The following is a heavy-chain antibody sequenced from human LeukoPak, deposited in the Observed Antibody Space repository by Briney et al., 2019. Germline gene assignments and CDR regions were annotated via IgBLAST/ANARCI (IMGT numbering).Heavy chain of an antibody. J-gene: IGHJ4*02. CDR1: GFTFSSYG. D-gene: IGHD6-19*01. CDR3: ATSIAVADTFDY. CDR2: ISYDGSNK. Sequence: GGSLRLSCAASGFTFSSYGMHWVRQAPGKGLEWVAVISYDGSNKYYADSVKGRFTISRDNSKNTLYLQMNSLRAEDTAVYYRATSIAVADTFDYWGQGTLVTVSS. V-gene: IGHV3-30*03.